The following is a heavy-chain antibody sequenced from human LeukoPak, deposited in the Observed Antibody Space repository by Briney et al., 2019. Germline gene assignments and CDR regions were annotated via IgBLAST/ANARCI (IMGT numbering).Heavy chain of an antibody. J-gene: IGHJ4*02. V-gene: IGHV4-4*07. CDR1: AGSISSYY. Sequence: SETLSLTCTGSAGSISSYYWSWIRQPAGKGLEWIGRISTSGSTNYNPSLKSRLTMSVDTSKNQFSLKLTSVTAADTAVYFCAAGYSGSWYSGNFDYWGQGTLVTVSS. CDR3: AAGYSGSWYSGNFDY. D-gene: IGHD6-13*01. CDR2: ISTSGST.